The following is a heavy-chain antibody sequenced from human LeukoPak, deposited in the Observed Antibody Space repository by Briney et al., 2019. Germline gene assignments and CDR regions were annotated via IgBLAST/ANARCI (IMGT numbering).Heavy chain of an antibody. J-gene: IGHJ5*02. CDR2: INPNGGAT. Sequence: ASVKVSCKASGYTFTGYYMHWVRQAPGQGLEWMGWINPNGGATNSAQKFQGRVTMTRDTSISTAYMELSRLRSDDTAVYYCARVWEQFEPTNWFDPWGQGTLVTVSS. D-gene: IGHD1-26*01. V-gene: IGHV1-2*02. CDR3: ARVWEQFEPTNWFDP. CDR1: GYTFTGYY.